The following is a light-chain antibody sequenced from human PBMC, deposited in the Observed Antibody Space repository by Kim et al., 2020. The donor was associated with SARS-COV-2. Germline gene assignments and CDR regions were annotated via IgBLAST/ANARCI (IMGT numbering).Light chain of an antibody. J-gene: IGKJ1*01. V-gene: IGKV3-15*01. Sequence: SPGEGATLSCRASQSVRSNLAWYQQKPGQAPRLLIYGASTRATGIPARFSGSRSGTEFTLTISSLQSEDFAVYYCQHYDNRPPWTFGQGTKVDIK. CDR2: GAS. CDR1: QSVRSN. CDR3: QHYDNRPPWT.